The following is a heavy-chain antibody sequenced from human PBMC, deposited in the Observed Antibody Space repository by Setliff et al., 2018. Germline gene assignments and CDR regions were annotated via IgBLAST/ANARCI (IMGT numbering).Heavy chain of an antibody. CDR2: ISPGGST. V-gene: IGHV4-34*01. J-gene: IGHJ6*03. Sequence: SETLSLTCGVPGGGGSFSAYYWSWIRQPPGKGLEWIGEISPGGSTIYNPSLRSRLTMSLDTSKKQFSLKLTSVTAADTAVYYCARECNNYYYYLDVWGKGTTVTVSS. CDR3: ARECNNYYYYLDV. CDR1: GGGGSFSAYY.